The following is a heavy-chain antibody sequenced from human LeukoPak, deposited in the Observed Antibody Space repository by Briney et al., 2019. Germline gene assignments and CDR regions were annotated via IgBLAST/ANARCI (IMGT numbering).Heavy chain of an antibody. V-gene: IGHV4-34*01. CDR1: GGSFSAYY. CDR2: INHSGST. Sequence: SETLSLTCAVYGGSFSAYYWNWIRQTPGKGLEWIGEINHSGSTDYNPSLKSRVTISVDTSKNQFSLKLTSVTAADTAVYYCAREIGAHAFDIWGQGTMVTVSS. CDR3: AREIGAHAFDI. D-gene: IGHD1-26*01. J-gene: IGHJ3*02.